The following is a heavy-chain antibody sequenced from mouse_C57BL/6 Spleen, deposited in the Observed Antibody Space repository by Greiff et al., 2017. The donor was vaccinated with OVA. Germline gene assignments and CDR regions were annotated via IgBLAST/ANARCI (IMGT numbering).Heavy chain of an antibody. D-gene: IGHD1-1*01. CDR3: ARSGGSTPGTGYFDV. Sequence: VQLQQPGAELVRPGTSVKLSCKASGYTFTSYWMHWVKQRPGQGLEWIGVIDPSDSYTNYNQKFKGKATLTVDTSSSTAYMQLSSLTSEDSAVYYCARSGGSTPGTGYFDVWGTGTTVTVSS. CDR2: IDPSDSYT. V-gene: IGHV1-59*01. CDR1: GYTFTSYW. J-gene: IGHJ1*03.